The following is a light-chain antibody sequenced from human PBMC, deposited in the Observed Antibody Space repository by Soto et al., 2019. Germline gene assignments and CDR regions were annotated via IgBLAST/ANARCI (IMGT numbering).Light chain of an antibody. J-gene: IGKJ1*01. CDR1: RSVGSN. Sequence: EIVMTQSPGTLSVSPGERATLSCRASRSVGSNLAWYQQKPGQAPRLLISGASTRATGLPARFRGSGSGTEFTLTISSLQSEDFAVYSCQQYSNWPRTFGQGTKV. CDR3: QQYSNWPRT. V-gene: IGKV3-15*01. CDR2: GAS.